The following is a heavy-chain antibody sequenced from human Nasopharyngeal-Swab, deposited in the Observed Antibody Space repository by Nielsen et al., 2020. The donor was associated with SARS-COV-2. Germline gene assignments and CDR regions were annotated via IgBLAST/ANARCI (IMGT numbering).Heavy chain of an antibody. CDR3: ARGPLWFGESNYFDY. V-gene: IGHV4-30-2*01. Sequence: SETLSLTCTVSGGSIRRGGYSWNWIRQPPGKGLEWIGYIYHSGSTYYNPSLKSRVTISIDRSKNQFSLNLTSVTAADTAVYYCARGPLWFGESNYFDYWGQGTLVTVPS. CDR1: GGSIRRGGYS. CDR2: IYHSGST. D-gene: IGHD3-10*01. J-gene: IGHJ4*02.